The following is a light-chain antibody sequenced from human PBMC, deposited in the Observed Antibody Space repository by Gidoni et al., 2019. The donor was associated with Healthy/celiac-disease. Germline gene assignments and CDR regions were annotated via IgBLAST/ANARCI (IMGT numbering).Light chain of an antibody. V-gene: IGKV1-27*01. Sequence: DIQMTQSPSSLSASVGDRVTITCRASQGISNYLAWYQQKPGKVPKLLIYAASTLQSGVPSRLRGSGYGTDFTLTISRLQPEDVATYYCQKYNSAPQTFGGGTKVEIK. CDR1: QGISNY. CDR2: AAS. CDR3: QKYNSAPQT. J-gene: IGKJ4*01.